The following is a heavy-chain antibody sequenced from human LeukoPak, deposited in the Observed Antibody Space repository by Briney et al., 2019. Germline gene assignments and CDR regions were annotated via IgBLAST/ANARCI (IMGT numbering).Heavy chain of an antibody. CDR3: ARRAGAYSHPYDY. Sequence: GGSLRLSCAASGFTFSSYNMNWVRQAPGKGLEWVSFIYSDNTHYSDSVKGRFTISRDNSKNTLYLQMNSLRAEDTAVYYCARRAGAYSHPYDYWGQGTLVTVSS. D-gene: IGHD4/OR15-4a*01. V-gene: IGHV3-53*01. CDR1: GFTFSSYN. J-gene: IGHJ4*02. CDR2: IYSDNT.